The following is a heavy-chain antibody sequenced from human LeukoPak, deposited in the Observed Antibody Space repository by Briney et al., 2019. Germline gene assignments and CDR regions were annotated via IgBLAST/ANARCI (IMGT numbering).Heavy chain of an antibody. CDR3: ARKTYYYDSSPLDY. V-gene: IGHV3-30*02. CDR2: IRYDGSNK. J-gene: IGHJ4*02. CDR1: GFTFSSYG. D-gene: IGHD3-22*01. Sequence: GGSLRLSCAASGFTFSSYGMHWVRQAPGKGLEWVAFIRYDGSNKYYADSVKGRFTISRDNSKNTLYLQMNSLRAEDTAVYYCARKTYYYDSSPLDYWGQGTLVTVSS.